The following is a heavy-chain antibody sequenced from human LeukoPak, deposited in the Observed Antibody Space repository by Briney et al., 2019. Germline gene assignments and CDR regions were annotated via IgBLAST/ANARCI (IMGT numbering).Heavy chain of an antibody. CDR3: ARGRIAAPRHWFDP. J-gene: IGHJ5*02. V-gene: IGHV4-59*01. D-gene: IGHD6-13*01. Sequence: SETLSLTCTVSGGSISSYYWSWIRQPPGKGLEWIGYIYYGGSTNYNPSLKSRVTISVDTSKNQFSLKLSSVTAADTAVYYCARGRIAAPRHWFDPWGQGTLVTVSS. CDR1: GGSISSYY. CDR2: IYYGGST.